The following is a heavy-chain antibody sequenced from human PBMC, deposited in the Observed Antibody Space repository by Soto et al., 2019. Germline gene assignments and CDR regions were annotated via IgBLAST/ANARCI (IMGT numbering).Heavy chain of an antibody. V-gene: IGHV1-18*01. J-gene: IGHJ5*02. CDR1: GYTFTSYG. CDR2: ISAYNGNT. D-gene: IGHD2-8*02. Sequence: QVQLVQSGAEVKKPGASVKVSCKASGYTFTSYGISWVRQAPGQGLEWMGWISAYNGNTNYAQKLQGRVTXXPXXAPSTDYMELRSLRSDDTAVYYCARDGGVQARFDPWGQGTLVTVSS. CDR3: ARDGGVQARFDP.